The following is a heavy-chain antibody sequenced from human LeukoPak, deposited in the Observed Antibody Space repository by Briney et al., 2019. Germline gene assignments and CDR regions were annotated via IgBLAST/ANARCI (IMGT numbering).Heavy chain of an antibody. D-gene: IGHD2-2*01. CDR1: GGSISSYY. J-gene: IGHJ6*03. CDR2: IYTSGST. Sequence: SETLSLTCTVSGGSISSYYWSWIRQPPGKGLEWIGRIYTSGSTNYNPSLKSRVAISVDTSKNQFSLKLSSVTAAGTAVYYCARDMVEVPAAIYYYYMDVWGKGTTVTVSS. V-gene: IGHV4-4*08. CDR3: ARDMVEVPAAIYYYYMDV.